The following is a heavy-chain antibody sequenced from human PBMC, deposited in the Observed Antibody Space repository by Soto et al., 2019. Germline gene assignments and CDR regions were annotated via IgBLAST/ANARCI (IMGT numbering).Heavy chain of an antibody. V-gene: IGHV3-9*01. Sequence: GGSLRLSCAASGFTFDDYAMHWVRQVPGKGLEWVSGISWNSGRKDYGDSVKGRFTISRDNAKNSLYLQMNVLKAEDTALYYCAKDRGNIAVANFDYWGQGTLVTVSS. CDR3: AKDRGNIAVANFDY. CDR1: GFTFDDYA. CDR2: ISWNSGRK. D-gene: IGHD5-12*01. J-gene: IGHJ4*02.